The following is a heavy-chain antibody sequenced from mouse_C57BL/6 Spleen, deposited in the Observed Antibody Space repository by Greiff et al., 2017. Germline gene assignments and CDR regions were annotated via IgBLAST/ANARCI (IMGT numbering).Heavy chain of an antibody. Sequence: EVKLQESGPGLVKPSQSLSLTCSVTGYSITSGYYWNWIRQFPGNKLEWMGYISYDGSNNYNPSLKNRISITRDTSKNQFFLKLNSVTTEDTATYYCASNYCSSYFDYWGQGTTLTVSS. CDR3: ASNYCSSYFDY. D-gene: IGHD1-1*01. V-gene: IGHV3-6*01. CDR2: ISYDGSN. CDR1: GYSITSGYY. J-gene: IGHJ2*01.